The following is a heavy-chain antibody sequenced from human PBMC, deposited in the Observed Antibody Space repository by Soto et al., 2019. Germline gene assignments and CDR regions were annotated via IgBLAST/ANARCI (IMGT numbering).Heavy chain of an antibody. D-gene: IGHD3-10*01. CDR3: ARYGSGSYYILGPYDY. CDR1: GYSFTSYW. V-gene: IGHV5-51*01. J-gene: IGHJ4*02. CDR2: IYPGDSDT. Sequence: GESLKISCKGSGYSFTSYWIGWVRQMPGKGLEWMGIIYPGDSDTRYSPSFQGQVTISADKSISTAYLQWSSLKASDTAMYYCARYGSGSYYILGPYDYWGQGTLVTVSS.